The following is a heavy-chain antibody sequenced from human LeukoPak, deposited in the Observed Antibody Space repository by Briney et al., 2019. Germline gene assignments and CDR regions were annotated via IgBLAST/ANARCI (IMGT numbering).Heavy chain of an antibody. J-gene: IGHJ4*02. Sequence: GGTLRFSCAASGFTFDDYAMLWVRQAPGKGLECVSLINGDGSTTSYADSVKGRFTISRDNSKNSLFLQMNSLRTEDTALYYCTKGATYYYDSSGYYNPGYWGQGTLVSVSS. CDR1: GFTFDDYA. D-gene: IGHD3-22*01. V-gene: IGHV3-43*02. CDR2: INGDGSTT. CDR3: TKGATYYYDSSGYYNPGY.